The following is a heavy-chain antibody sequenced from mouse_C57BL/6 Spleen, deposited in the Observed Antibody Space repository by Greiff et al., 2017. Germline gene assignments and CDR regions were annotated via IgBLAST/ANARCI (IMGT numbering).Heavy chain of an antibody. CDR3: ARNYGCSYPFAY. CDR1: GYAFSSSW. CDR2: IYPGDGDT. J-gene: IGHJ3*01. V-gene: IGHV1-82*01. D-gene: IGHD1-1*01. Sequence: VQLQQSGPELVKPGASVKISCKASGYAFSSSWMNWVKQRPGKGLEWIGRIYPGDGDTNYNGKFKGKATLTADKSSSAAYMQLSSLTAEDSAVYFCARNYGCSYPFAYWGQGTLVTVSA.